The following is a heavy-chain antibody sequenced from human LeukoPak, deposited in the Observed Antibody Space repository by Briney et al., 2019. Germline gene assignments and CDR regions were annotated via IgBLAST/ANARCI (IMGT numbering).Heavy chain of an antibody. V-gene: IGHV1-18*01. J-gene: IGHJ3*02. CDR3: ARVGDMVRGVIITDAFDI. CDR2: ISAYNGNT. D-gene: IGHD3-10*01. Sequence: ASVKVSCKASGYTFTSYGISWVRQAPGQGLEWMGWISAYNGNTNYAQKLRGRVTMTTDTSTSTAYMELRSLRSDDTAVYYCARVGDMVRGVIITDAFDIWGQGTMVTVSS. CDR1: GYTFTSYG.